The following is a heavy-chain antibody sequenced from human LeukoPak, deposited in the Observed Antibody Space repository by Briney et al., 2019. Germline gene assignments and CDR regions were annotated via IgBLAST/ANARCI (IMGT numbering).Heavy chain of an antibody. V-gene: IGHV3-43*01. CDR2: ISWDGGST. CDR1: GFTFDDYT. Sequence: GGSLRPSCAASGFTFDDYTMHWVRQAPGKGLEWVSLISWDGGSTYYADSVKGRFTISRDNAKNSLYLQMNSLRAEDTALYYCAKDDGGSAEPGYSSFDYWGQGTLVTVSS. J-gene: IGHJ4*02. CDR3: AKDDGGSAEPGYSSFDY. D-gene: IGHD6-13*01.